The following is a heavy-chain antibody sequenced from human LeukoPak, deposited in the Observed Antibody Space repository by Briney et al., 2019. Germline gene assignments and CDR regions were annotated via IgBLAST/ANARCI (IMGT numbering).Heavy chain of an antibody. CDR3: ARIVGASDY. CDR1: GGSISSSSYY. D-gene: IGHD1-26*01. V-gene: IGHV4-39*01. CDR2: IYYSGST. J-gene: IGHJ4*02. Sequence: SETLSLTCTVSGGSISSSSYYWGWIRQPPGKGLEWIGSIYYSGSTYYNPSLKSRVTISVDTSKNQFSLKLSSVTAADTAVYYCARIVGASDYWGQGALVTVSS.